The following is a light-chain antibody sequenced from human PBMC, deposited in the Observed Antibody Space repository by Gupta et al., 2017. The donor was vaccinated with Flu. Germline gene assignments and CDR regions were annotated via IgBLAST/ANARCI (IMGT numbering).Light chain of an antibody. CDR3: GTWDSSLSAVV. CDR1: SSNIGNNY. Sequence: QSVLPQPPSVSAAPGQTVTISCSGSSSNIGNNYVAWYQQLPGTAPKLLIYENNKRPSGIPDRFSGSKSGTSATLGITGLQTGDEADYYCGTWDSSLSAVVFGGGTKLTVL. CDR2: ENN. J-gene: IGLJ2*01. V-gene: IGLV1-51*01.